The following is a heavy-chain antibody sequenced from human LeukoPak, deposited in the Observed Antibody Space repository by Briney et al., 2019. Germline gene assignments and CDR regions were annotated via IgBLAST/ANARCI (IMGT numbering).Heavy chain of an antibody. CDR1: GFTFTSYA. Sequence: GGSLRLSCAASGFTFTSYAMNWVRQAPGKGLEWVSAISGSGGSTYYADSVKGRFTISRDNSKNTLYLQMNSLRAEDTAVYYCAKSRSGIAAAGTNYWGQGTLVTVSS. V-gene: IGHV3-23*01. CDR3: AKSRSGIAAAGTNY. CDR2: ISGSGGST. J-gene: IGHJ4*02. D-gene: IGHD6-13*01.